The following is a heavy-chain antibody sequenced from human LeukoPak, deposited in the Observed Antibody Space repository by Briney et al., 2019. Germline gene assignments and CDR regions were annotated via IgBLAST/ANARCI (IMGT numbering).Heavy chain of an antibody. D-gene: IGHD5-12*01. V-gene: IGHV5-51*01. CDR2: IYPGDSDT. CDR3: ARTHSGYDPYNWFDP. Sequence: GESLKISCKGSGYSFTSYWIGWVRQMPGKGLEWMGTIYPGDSDTRYSPSFQGQVTISADKSISTAYLQWSSLKASDTAMYYCARTHSGYDPYNWFDPWGQGTLVTVSS. CDR1: GYSFTSYW. J-gene: IGHJ5*02.